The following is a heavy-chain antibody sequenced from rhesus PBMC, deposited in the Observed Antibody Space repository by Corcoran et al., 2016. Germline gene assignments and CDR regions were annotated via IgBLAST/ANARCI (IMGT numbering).Heavy chain of an antibody. D-gene: IGHD3-28*01. V-gene: IGHV4-76*01. CDR2: IYGSSGST. CDR1: GGSISRGSD. CDR3: ASLLYYGSGYGLDS. Sequence: QVQLQESGPGVVKPSETLSLPCAGCGGSISRGSDWSGIRQPQGKGLEWIGYIYGSSGSTNYNPSLKNRVTISKDASKNQFSLKLSSVTAADTAVYYCASLLYYGSGYGLDSWGQGVVVTGSS. J-gene: IGHJ6*01.